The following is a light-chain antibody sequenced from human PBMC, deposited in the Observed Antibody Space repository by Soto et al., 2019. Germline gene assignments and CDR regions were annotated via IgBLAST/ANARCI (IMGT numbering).Light chain of an antibody. Sequence: DVVMTQSPLSLPVTLGQPASISCKSSLSLVHTDGNTYLNWFQQRPGQSPRRLIYKVSYRDSGVPDRFSGSGSGTDFTLKISRVEAEDVGIYYCLQGTHWPYTLGQGTKVELK. CDR1: LSLVHTDGNTY. J-gene: IGKJ2*01. CDR2: KVS. CDR3: LQGTHWPYT. V-gene: IGKV2-30*02.